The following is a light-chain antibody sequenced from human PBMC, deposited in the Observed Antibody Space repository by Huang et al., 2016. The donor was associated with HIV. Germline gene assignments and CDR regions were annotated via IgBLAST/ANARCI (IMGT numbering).Light chain of an antibody. CDR3: QQYYSNPLT. V-gene: IGKV4-1*01. CDR1: QSVLYSSNNKNS. Sequence: DIVMTQSPDSLAVSLGERATINCKSSQSVLYSSNNKNSFAWYQQKPGQPPKLLIYWASTRESGVPVRFSGGGSGTDFTLTIRSLQAEDVAVYYCQQYYSNPLTFGGGTKVEIK. CDR2: WAS. J-gene: IGKJ4*01.